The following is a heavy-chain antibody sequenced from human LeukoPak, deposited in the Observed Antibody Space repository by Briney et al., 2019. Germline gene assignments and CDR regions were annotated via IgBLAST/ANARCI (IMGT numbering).Heavy chain of an antibody. V-gene: IGHV3-23*01. J-gene: IGHJ6*02. CDR1: GFTFSSYA. CDR3: AKIIVAAMPYYYGMDV. Sequence: GGSLRLSCAASGFTFSSYAMSWVRQAPGKGLDWVSAISGSGGSTYYADSVKGRFTISRDNSKNTLYLQMNSLRAEDTAVYYCAKIIVAAMPYYYGMDVWGQGTTVTVSS. D-gene: IGHD2-2*01. CDR2: ISGSGGST.